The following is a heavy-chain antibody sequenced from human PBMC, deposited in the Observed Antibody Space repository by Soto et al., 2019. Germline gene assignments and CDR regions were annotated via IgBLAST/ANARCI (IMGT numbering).Heavy chain of an antibody. CDR1: EFTFSSYW. Sequence: EVQLVESGGGFVQPGGSLRLSCAASEFTFSSYWMHWVRQAPGKGLVWVSSISSSSSYIYYADSVKGRFTISRDNAKNSLYLQMNSLRAEDTAVYYCARSGTAGGGMDVWGQGTTVTVSS. V-gene: IGHV3-21*01. CDR2: ISSSSSYI. CDR3: ARSGTAGGGMDV. J-gene: IGHJ6*02. D-gene: IGHD3-10*01.